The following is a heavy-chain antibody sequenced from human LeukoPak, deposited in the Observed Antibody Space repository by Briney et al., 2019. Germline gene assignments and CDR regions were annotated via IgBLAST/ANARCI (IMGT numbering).Heavy chain of an antibody. V-gene: IGHV3-9*01. CDR2: ISWNRCSI. Sequence: GRSLRLTCAASGCIFDDYAMHWVRQAPGKGLEGVSGISWNRCSIGYADSVKGRFTISRDNAKNSLYLQMNSLRAKDTALYYCARGLPSNYRKNWFDPGGQGTLVTVSS. CDR3: ARGLPSNYRKNWFDP. J-gene: IGHJ5*02. D-gene: IGHD4-11*01. CDR1: GCIFDDYA.